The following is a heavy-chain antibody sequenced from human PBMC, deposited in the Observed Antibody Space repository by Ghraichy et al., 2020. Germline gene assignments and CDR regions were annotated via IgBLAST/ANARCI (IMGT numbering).Heavy chain of an antibody. CDR1: GFTFSDYF. CDR3: ARDHCTSSSCLEGYYYGMDV. J-gene: IGHJ6*02. D-gene: IGHD2-2*01. Sequence: SCAASGFTFSDYFMNWVRQAPGKGLEWISSISSSRTYIYYADSVRGQFTISRDDAQNSLYLEMNSLRAEDTAVYYCARDHCTSSSCLEGYYYGMDVWGQGTTVSVSS. CDR2: ISSSRTYI. V-gene: IGHV3-21*01.